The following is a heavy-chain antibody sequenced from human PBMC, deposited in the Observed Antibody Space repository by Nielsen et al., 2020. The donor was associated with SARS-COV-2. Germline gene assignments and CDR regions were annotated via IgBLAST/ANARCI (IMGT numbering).Heavy chain of an antibody. J-gene: IGHJ5*02. CDR3: ANLYKSSREIFDI. V-gene: IGHV4-30-4*01. Sequence: SETLSLTCTVSGGSISSGDYFWSWIRQPPGKGLEWIGYTHYSGSTYHNPSLTSRVIISIDTSKNQFSLKLSSVTAADTAVYYCANLYKSSREIFDIWGPGTLVTVSS. D-gene: IGHD3-16*02. CDR2: THYSGST. CDR1: GGSISSGDYF.